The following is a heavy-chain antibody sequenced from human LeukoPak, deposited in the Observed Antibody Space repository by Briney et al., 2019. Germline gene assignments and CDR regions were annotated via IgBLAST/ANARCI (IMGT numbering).Heavy chain of an antibody. D-gene: IGHD2-15*01. V-gene: IGHV3-30*18. CDR1: GFTFSSYA. Sequence: PGGSLRLSCAASGFTFSSYAMHWVRQAPGKGLEWVAVISHDGSNKYYGDSVKGRFTISRDNSKNTLYLQMNSLRAEDTAVYYCAQEVVVVVAATRSDYFDYWGQGTLVTVSS. J-gene: IGHJ4*02. CDR2: ISHDGSNK. CDR3: AQEVVVVVAATRSDYFDY.